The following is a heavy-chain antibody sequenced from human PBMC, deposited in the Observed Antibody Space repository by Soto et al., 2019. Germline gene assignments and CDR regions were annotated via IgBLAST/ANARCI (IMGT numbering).Heavy chain of an antibody. J-gene: IGHJ6*02. D-gene: IGHD2-15*01. CDR1: GFTFSSYS. CDR2: ISSSSSTI. V-gene: IGHV3-48*02. Sequence: GGSLRLSCAASGFTFSSYSMNWVRQAPGKGLEWVSYISSSSSTIYYADSVKGRFTISRDNAKNSLYLQMNSLRDEDTAVYYCARDLGVVVAATQPLDYYYGMDVWGQGTTVTVSS. CDR3: ARDLGVVVAATQPLDYYYGMDV.